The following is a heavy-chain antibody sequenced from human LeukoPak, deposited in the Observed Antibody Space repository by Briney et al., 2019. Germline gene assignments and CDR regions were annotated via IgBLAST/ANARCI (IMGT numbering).Heavy chain of an antibody. CDR1: GYSFTSYW. CDR2: IYPGDSDT. Sequence: GESLKISCKGSGYSFTSYWIGWVRQMPGKGLEWMGIIYPGDSDTRYSPSFQGQVTISADKSISTDYLQWSSLKASDTAMYYCATGRTYYYDSSGRSDAFDIWGQGTMVTVSS. V-gene: IGHV5-51*01. CDR3: ATGRTYYYDSSGRSDAFDI. J-gene: IGHJ3*02. D-gene: IGHD3-22*01.